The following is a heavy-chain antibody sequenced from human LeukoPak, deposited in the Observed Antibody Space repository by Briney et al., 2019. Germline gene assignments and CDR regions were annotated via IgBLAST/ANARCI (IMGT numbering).Heavy chain of an antibody. CDR1: GGTFSSYA. J-gene: IGHJ6*03. CDR3: ARGPSRRGIAAAGTFYYYYMDV. D-gene: IGHD6-13*01. Sequence: ASVKVSCKASGGTFSSYAISWVRQAPGQGLEWMGGIIPIFGTANYAQKFQGRVTITADESTSTAYMELSSLRSEDTAVYYCARGPSRRGIAAAGTFYYYYMDVWGKGTTVTVSS. CDR2: IIPIFGTA. V-gene: IGHV1-69*13.